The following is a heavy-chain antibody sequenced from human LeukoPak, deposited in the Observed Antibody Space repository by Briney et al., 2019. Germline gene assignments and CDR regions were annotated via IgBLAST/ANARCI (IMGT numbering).Heavy chain of an antibody. V-gene: IGHV3-48*01. D-gene: IGHD1-1*01. CDR3: ARDSLIAPSYWK. Sequence: GGSLRLSCAASGFTFSSYSMNWVRQAPGKGLEWVSYISSSSTIYYADSVKGRFTISRDNAKNSLYLQMNSLRAEDTAVYYCARDSLIAPSYWKWGQGTLVTVSS. J-gene: IGHJ4*02. CDR1: GFTFSSYS. CDR2: ISSSSTI.